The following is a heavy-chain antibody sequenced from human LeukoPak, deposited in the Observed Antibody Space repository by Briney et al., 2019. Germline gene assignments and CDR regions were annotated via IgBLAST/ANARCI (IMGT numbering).Heavy chain of an antibody. Sequence: PSETLSLTCAVYGGSFSGYYWSWIRQPPGKGLEWIGEINHSGSTNYNPSLKSRVTISVDTSKNQFSLKLCSVTAADTAVYYCARGSVVITTAYYYYYGMDVWGQGTTVTVSS. CDR2: INHSGST. J-gene: IGHJ6*02. CDR1: GGSFSGYY. V-gene: IGHV4-34*01. CDR3: ARGSVVITTAYYYYYGMDV. D-gene: IGHD3-22*01.